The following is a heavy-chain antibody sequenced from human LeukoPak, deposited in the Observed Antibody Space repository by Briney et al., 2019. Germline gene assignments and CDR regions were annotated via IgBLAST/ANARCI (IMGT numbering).Heavy chain of an antibody. J-gene: IGHJ4*02. V-gene: IGHV1-2*02. D-gene: IGHD3-16*02. CDR2: INPNSGGT. CDR1: GYTFTGYY. Sequence: GASVKVSCKASGYTFTGYYMHWVRQAPGQGLEWMGWINPNSGGTNYAQKFQGRVTMTRDTYISTAYMELSRLRSDDTAVYYCATSFLTFGGVIVDYWGQGTLVTVSS. CDR3: ATSFLTFGGVIVDY.